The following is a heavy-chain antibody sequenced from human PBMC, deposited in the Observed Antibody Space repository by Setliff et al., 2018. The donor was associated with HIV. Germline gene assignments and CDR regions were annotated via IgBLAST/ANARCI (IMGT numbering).Heavy chain of an antibody. D-gene: IGHD6-19*01. CDR1: GGSISSSSYY. J-gene: IGHJ4*02. V-gene: IGHV4-39*01. CDR3: ARQAEDGEGDIAVAWGPYYFDY. CDR2: IYYSGST. Sequence: PSETLSLTCTVSGGSISSSSYYWGWIRQPPGKGLEWIGSIYYSGSTYYNPSLKSRVTISVDTSKNQFSLKLSSVTAADTAVYYCARQAEDGEGDIAVAWGPYYFDYWGRGTLVTVSS.